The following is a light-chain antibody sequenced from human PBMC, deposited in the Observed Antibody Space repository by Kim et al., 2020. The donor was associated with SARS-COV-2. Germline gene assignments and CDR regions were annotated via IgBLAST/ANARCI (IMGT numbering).Light chain of an antibody. Sequence: DIVMTQSPDSLAVSLGERATINCKSSQSVLYTSNQKNYLAWYQQKPGQPPKLLIYWASTRDSGVPDRFSGSGSGTDFTLTVSRLQAEDVAVYYCQQYYSTPYTFGQGTKPEI. CDR2: WAS. CDR3: QQYYSTPYT. CDR1: QSVLYTSNQKNY. V-gene: IGKV4-1*01. J-gene: IGKJ2*01.